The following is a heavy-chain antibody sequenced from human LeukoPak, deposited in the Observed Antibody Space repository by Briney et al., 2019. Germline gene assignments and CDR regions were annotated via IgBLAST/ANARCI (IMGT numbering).Heavy chain of an antibody. CDR3: AKDRGRLTGDGALGY. Sequence: PGGSLRLSCAASGFTFDDYAMHWVRQAPGKGLEWVSGISWNSGSIGYADSVKGRFTISRDNAKNSLYLQMNSLRAEDTALYYCAKDRGRLTGDGALGYWGQGTLVTVSS. J-gene: IGHJ4*02. CDR1: GFTFDDYA. D-gene: IGHD7-27*01. CDR2: ISWNSGSI. V-gene: IGHV3-9*01.